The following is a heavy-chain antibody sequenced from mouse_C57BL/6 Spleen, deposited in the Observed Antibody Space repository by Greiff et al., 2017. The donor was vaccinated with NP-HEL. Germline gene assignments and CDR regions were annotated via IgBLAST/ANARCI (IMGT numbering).Heavy chain of an antibody. D-gene: IGHD2-10*02. Sequence: EVQRVESEGGLVQPGSSMKLSCTASGFTFSDYYMAWVRQVPEKGLEWVANINYDGSSTYYLDSLKSRFIISRDNAKNILYLQMSSLKSEDTATYYCAREEYGHYFDYWGQGTTLTVSS. CDR3: AREEYGHYFDY. J-gene: IGHJ2*01. CDR1: GFTFSDYY. V-gene: IGHV5-16*01. CDR2: INYDGSST.